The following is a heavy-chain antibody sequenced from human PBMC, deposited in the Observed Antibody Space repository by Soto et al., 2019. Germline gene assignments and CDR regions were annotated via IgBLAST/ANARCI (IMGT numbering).Heavy chain of an antibody. CDR2: IWYDGSNK. D-gene: IGHD3-9*01. V-gene: IGHV3-33*01. CDR3: ARDRPGELLTGYYLGGMDV. CDR1: GFTFSSYG. Sequence: PGGSLRLSCAASGFTFSSYGMHWVRQAPGKGLEWVAVIWYDGSNKYYADSVKGRFTISRDNSKNTLYLQMNSLRAEDTAVYYCARDRPGELLTGYYLGGMDVWGQGTLVTVSS. J-gene: IGHJ4*02.